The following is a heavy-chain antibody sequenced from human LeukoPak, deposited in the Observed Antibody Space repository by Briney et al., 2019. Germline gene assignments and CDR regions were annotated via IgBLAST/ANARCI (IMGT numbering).Heavy chain of an antibody. J-gene: IGHJ3*01. V-gene: IGHV3-53*01. CDR3: AREGHTSGYCGTFDV. CDR1: GFTVSSNY. Sequence: PGGSLRLSCAASGFTVSSNYMSWVRQAPGKGLEWVSVIYSGGSTYYADSVKGRFTISRDNSKNTLYLQMNSLRAEDTAVYYCAREGHTSGYCGTFDVWGQGTTVAVS. CDR2: IYSGGST. D-gene: IGHD3-22*01.